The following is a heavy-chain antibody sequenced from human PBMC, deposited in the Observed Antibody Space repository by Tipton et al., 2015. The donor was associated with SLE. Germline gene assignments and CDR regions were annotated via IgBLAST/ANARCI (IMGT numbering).Heavy chain of an antibody. CDR2: ISGHTGNT. CDR1: GYTFSSFG. Sequence: QLVQSGAEVKKPGASVRVSCKASGYTFSSFGITWVRQAPGQGPEWMGWISGHTGNTKYAERLQGRVTMTTDTSTRTAYMELGSLRSDDTAVYYCARDARSSGLDAFDVWGQGTMVTVSS. J-gene: IGHJ3*01. CDR3: ARDARSSGLDAFDV. D-gene: IGHD3-22*01. V-gene: IGHV1-18*01.